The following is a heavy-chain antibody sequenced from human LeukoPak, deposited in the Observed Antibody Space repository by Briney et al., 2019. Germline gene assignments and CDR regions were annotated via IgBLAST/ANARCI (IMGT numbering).Heavy chain of an antibody. CDR3: VRGAVPRSADPDH. J-gene: IGHJ5*02. V-gene: IGHV5-51*01. CDR2: IYPGDSDT. Sequence: GESLNIPLKASGYSFTSYWIGWVPQMPGKGLEWMGIIYPGDSDTRYSPSFQGQVTISADKSISTAYLQWSRLKASDTAMYYFVRGAVPRSADPDHWGQGTLVTVYS. CDR1: GYSFTSYW. D-gene: IGHD6-19*01.